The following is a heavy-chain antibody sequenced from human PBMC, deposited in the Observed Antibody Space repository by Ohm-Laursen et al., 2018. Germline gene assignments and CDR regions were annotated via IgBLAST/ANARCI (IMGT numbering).Heavy chain of an antibody. D-gene: IGHD5-18*01. J-gene: IGHJ4*02. CDR2: IYYSGST. V-gene: IGHV4-59*01. CDR1: GGSISSYY. CDR3: ARDAPRGYSYGTYFDY. Sequence: SETLSLTCAVSGGSISSYYWSWIRQPPGKGLEWIGYIYYSGSTNYNPSLKSRVTISVDTSKNQFSLKLSSVTAADTAVYYCARDAPRGYSYGTYFDYWGQGTLVTVSS.